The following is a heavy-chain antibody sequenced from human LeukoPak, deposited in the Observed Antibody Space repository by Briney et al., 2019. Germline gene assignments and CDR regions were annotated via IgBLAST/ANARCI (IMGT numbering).Heavy chain of an antibody. V-gene: IGHV3-7*01. CDR3: VRGSPNFDY. J-gene: IGHJ4*02. CDR2: IKQDGSEK. CDR1: GFSLSRYW. Sequence: GGSLRLSCAASGFSLSRYWMSWVRQAPGKGLEWVANIKQDGSEKYYADSVKGRFTISRDNTKNSVYLQMNSLRAEDTAVYYCVRGSPNFDYWGQGTLVTVSS.